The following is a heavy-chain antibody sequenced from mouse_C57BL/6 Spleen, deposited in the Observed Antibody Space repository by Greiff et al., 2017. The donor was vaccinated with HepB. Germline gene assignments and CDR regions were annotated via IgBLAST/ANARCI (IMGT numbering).Heavy chain of an antibody. Sequence: EVQVVESGGGLVQPGGSLKLSCAASGFTFSDYYMYWVRQTPEKRLEWVAYISNGGGSTYYPDTVKGRFTISRDNAKNTLYLQMSRLKSEDTAMYYCASPDGYPFAYWGQGTLVTVSA. CDR3: ASPDGYPFAY. CDR1: GFTFSDYY. J-gene: IGHJ3*01. CDR2: ISNGGGST. V-gene: IGHV5-12*01. D-gene: IGHD2-3*01.